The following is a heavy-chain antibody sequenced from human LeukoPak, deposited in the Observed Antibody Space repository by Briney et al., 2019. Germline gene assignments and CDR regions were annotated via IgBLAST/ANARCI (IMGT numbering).Heavy chain of an antibody. J-gene: IGHJ4*02. V-gene: IGHV4-34*01. CDR2: IHYSGSA. Sequence: SETLSLACAVYGGSFSGYYWSWIRQPPGKGLEWIGEIHYSGSATYNPSLKSRVTISVDTSKNQFSLKMNSVTAADTAVYYCARGQWFRAFWSRGTPVTVSS. CDR1: GGSFSGYY. CDR3: ARGQWFRAF. D-gene: IGHD3-10*01.